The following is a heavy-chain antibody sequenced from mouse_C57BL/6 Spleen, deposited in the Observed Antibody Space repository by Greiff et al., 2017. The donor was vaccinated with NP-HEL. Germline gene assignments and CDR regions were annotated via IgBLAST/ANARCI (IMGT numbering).Heavy chain of an antibody. V-gene: IGHV1-80*01. Sequence: LVESGAELVKPGASVKISCKASGYAFSSYWMNWVKQRPGKGLEWIGQIYPGDGDTNYNGKFKGKATLTADKSSSTAYMQLSSLTSEDSAVYFCAREIYYYGSSYGNFAYWGQGTLVTVSA. CDR1: GYAFSSYW. D-gene: IGHD1-1*01. CDR2: IYPGDGDT. CDR3: AREIYYYGSSYGNFAY. J-gene: IGHJ3*01.